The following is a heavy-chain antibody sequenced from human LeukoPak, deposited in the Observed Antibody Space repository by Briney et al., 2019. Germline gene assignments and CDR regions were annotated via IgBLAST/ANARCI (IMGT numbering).Heavy chain of an antibody. CDR3: ARDSGTSPGRLDY. CDR1: GDSITNSY. Sequence: PSETLSLTCTVSGDSITNSYWSWIRQPPGKGLEWIGLFYYSGSSVTTYFNPSLKSRVTIAVDRPKNQLSLESRSMTAEDTAVYYCARDSGTSPGRLDYWGRGTLVTVSS. V-gene: IGHV4-59*01. CDR2: FYYSGSSVTT. J-gene: IGHJ4*02. D-gene: IGHD1-7*01.